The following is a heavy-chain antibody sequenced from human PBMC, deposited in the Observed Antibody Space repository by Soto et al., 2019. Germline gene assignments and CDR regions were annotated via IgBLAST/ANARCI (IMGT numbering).Heavy chain of an antibody. CDR3: AREGVGAYYYYGMDV. V-gene: IGHV1-18*01. J-gene: IGHJ6*02. Sequence: ASVKVSCKASGYTFTRSGISWVRQALGQGPEWMGWISSYNGDTNYAQTFQGRVTMTTDTSTSTAYMELRSLRSDDTAVYYCAREGVGAYYYYGMDVWGQGTPVTVSS. D-gene: IGHD1-26*01. CDR2: ISSYNGDT. CDR1: GYTFTRSG.